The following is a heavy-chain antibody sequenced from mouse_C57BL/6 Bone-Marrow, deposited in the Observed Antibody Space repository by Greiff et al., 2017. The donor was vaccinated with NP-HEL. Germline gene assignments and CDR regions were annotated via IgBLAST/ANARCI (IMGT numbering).Heavy chain of an antibody. CDR2: IDPSDSYT. CDR1: GYTFTSYW. CDR3: ARHDYDWYCDV. V-gene: IGHV1-59*01. Sequence: QVQLQQPGAELVRPGTSVKLSCKASGYTFTSYWMHWVKQRPGQGLEWIGVIDPSDSYTNYNQKFKGKATLTVDTSSSTAYMQLSSLTSEDSAVYYCARHDYDWYCDVWGTGTTVTVSS. J-gene: IGHJ1*03. D-gene: IGHD2-4*01.